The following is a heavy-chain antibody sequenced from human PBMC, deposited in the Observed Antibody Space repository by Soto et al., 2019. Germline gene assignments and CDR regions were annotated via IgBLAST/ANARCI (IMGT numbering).Heavy chain of an antibody. CDR3: AKDSGFGFDY. Sequence: GGSLRLSCAASGSTFSSYGMHWVRQAPGKGLEWVAVISYDGSNKYYADSVKGRFTISRDNSKNTLYLQMNSLRAEDTAVYYCAKDSGFGFDYWGQGTLVTVSS. CDR2: ISYDGSNK. V-gene: IGHV3-30*18. CDR1: GSTFSSYG. D-gene: IGHD3-22*01. J-gene: IGHJ4*02.